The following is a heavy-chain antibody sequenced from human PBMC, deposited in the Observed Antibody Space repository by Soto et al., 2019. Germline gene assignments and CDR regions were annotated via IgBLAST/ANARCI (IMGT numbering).Heavy chain of an antibody. CDR3: AREVDDYSIRFDP. D-gene: IGHD4-4*01. J-gene: IGHJ5*02. Sequence: QVQLVQSGAEVKKPGSAEKVSCEASGGTFSSYAISWVRQAPGQGLEWMGGIIPIFGTANYAQKFQGRVTITADESTSTAYMELSSLRAEDTAVYYCAREVDDYSIRFDPWGQGTLVTVSS. CDR2: IIPIFGTA. CDR1: GGTFSSYA. V-gene: IGHV1-69*12.